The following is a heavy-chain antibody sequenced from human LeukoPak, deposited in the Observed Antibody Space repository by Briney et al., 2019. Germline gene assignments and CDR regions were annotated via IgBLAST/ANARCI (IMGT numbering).Heavy chain of an antibody. D-gene: IGHD3-22*01. Sequence: GGSLRLSCAASGFTFSRSWMSWVRQAPGKGLEWVTNINPDGNDISYLDSVRGRFTISRDNAKNSLYLQMNSLRAEDTAVYYCARPNYYDSSGYLGFDYWGQGTLVTVSS. CDR2: INPDGNDI. CDR3: ARPNYYDSSGYLGFDY. V-gene: IGHV3-7*01. J-gene: IGHJ4*02. CDR1: GFTFSRSW.